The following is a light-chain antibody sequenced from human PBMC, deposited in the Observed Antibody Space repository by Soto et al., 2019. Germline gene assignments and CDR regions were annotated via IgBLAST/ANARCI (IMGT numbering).Light chain of an antibody. V-gene: IGLV2-8*01. CDR2: QVT. Sequence: QSVLTQPPSASWSPGQSVTISCAGTINDVGGYNYVSWYQQHPGKVPQLMIYQVTKRPSGVPDRFSASKSDTTASLTISGLQAEDEGDYYCMSYAGGNRVVFGTGTKVTVL. J-gene: IGLJ1*01. CDR1: INDVGGYNY. CDR3: MSYAGGNRVV.